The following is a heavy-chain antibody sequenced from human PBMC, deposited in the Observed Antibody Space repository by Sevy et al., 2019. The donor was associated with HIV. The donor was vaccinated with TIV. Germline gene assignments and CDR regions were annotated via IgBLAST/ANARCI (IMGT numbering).Heavy chain of an antibody. D-gene: IGHD6-13*01. J-gene: IGHJ5*02. CDR3: ARSIASVLPGPLGLFFRVYSNWFGP. CDR1: GGSFSDYY. CDR2: ISHIGST. Sequence: HSETLSLTCAVYGGSFSDYYWSWIRQPPGGGLEWIGEISHIGSTNYNPSLKSRVTMSLDTSTNQFSLKLKSMTAADTAVYYCARSIASVLPGPLGLFFRVYSNWFGPWGQGTLVTVSS. V-gene: IGHV4-34*01.